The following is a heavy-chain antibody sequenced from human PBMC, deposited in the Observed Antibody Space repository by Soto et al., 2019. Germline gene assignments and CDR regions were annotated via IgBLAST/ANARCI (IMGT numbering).Heavy chain of an antibody. CDR2: INPYNGNT. D-gene: IGHD2-2*01. V-gene: IGHV1-18*01. CDR1: GYIFASYG. J-gene: IGHJ4*02. CDR3: AREYCDSTRCFLPDY. Sequence: GASVKVSCKASGYIFASYGLSWVRQAPGQGLEWMGWINPYNGNTKDTQKLQGRVTMTTDTSTSTAYMELRSLRSDDTAVYYCAREYCDSTRCFLPDYWGQGALVTVSS.